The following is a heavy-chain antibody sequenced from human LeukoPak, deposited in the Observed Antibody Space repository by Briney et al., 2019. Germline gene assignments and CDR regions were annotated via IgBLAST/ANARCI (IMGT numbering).Heavy chain of an antibody. CDR3: ARETYYYDSRVRFYYYYGMDV. J-gene: IGHJ6*02. V-gene: IGHV3-66*01. Sequence: PGGSLRLSCVASGFTVSSNYMSWVRQAPGKGLEWVSVIYSGGSTYYADSVKGRFTISRDNSKNTLYLQMNSLRAEDTAVYYCARETYYYDSRVRFYYYYGMDVWGQGTTVTVSS. CDR1: GFTVSSNY. CDR2: IYSGGST. D-gene: IGHD3-22*01.